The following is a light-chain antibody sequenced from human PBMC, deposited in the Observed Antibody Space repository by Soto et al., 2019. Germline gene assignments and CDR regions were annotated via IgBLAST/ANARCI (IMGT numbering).Light chain of an antibody. CDR3: QQRSNWPIT. V-gene: IGKV3-11*01. Sequence: IVLMQSPDTLSLSTGERATLSCRASQSVSSYLAWYQQKPGQAPRLLIYDASNRATGIPARFSGSGSGTDFTLTISSLEPEDFAVYYCQQRSNWPITFGQGTRLEIK. CDR2: DAS. CDR1: QSVSSY. J-gene: IGKJ5*01.